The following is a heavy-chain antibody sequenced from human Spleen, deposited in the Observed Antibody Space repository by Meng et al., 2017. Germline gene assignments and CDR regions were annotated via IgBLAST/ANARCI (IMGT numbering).Heavy chain of an antibody. CDR3: ARVPTSVFGVVDRYFDY. CDR1: GYTFTSYG. V-gene: IGHV1-8*02. CDR2: MNPKSGNI. Sequence: ASVKVSCKASGYTFTSYGISWVRQAPGQGLEWVGWMNPKSGNIDFAQRFLGRLTMTRDTSISTAYMELSSLRSEDTAVYYCARVPTSVFGVVDRYFDYWGQGTLVTVSS. J-gene: IGHJ4*02. D-gene: IGHD3-3*01.